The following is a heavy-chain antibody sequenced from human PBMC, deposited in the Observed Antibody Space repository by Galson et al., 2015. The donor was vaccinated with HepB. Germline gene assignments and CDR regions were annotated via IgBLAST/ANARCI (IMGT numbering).Heavy chain of an antibody. CDR2: IYYTATT. Sequence: SETLSLTCTVSGVSTSSSSYYWSWLRQPPGRGLEWIGSIYYTATTYYDPSLKSRVTISLDMSKNQFSLRLNSVTAADTAVYYCARHVGESGSYGMDVWGQGTTVTVSS. CDR3: ARHVGESGSYGMDV. V-gene: IGHV4-39*01. CDR1: GVSTSSSSYY. D-gene: IGHD3-10*01. J-gene: IGHJ6*02.